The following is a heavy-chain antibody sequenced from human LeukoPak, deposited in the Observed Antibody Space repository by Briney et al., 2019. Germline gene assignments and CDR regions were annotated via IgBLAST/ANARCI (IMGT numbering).Heavy chain of an antibody. J-gene: IGHJ3*02. V-gene: IGHV3-15*01. CDR1: GFTFSSYS. D-gene: IGHD1-26*01. CDR3: TTVARLGARGAFDI. CDR2: IKSKTDGGTT. Sequence: GGSLRLSCAASGFTFSSYSMNWVRQAPGKGLEWVGRIKSKTDGGTTDYAAPVKGRFTISRDDSKNTLYLQMNSLKTEDTAVYYCTTVARLGARGAFDIWGQGTMVTVSS.